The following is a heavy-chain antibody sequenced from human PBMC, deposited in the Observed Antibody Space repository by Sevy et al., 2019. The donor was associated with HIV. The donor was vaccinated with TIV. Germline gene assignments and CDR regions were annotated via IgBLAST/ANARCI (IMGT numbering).Heavy chain of an antibody. V-gene: IGHV3-33*01. CDR1: GFTFSSYG. D-gene: IGHD2-15*01. J-gene: IGHJ4*02. Sequence: GESLKISCAASGFTFSSYGMHWVRQAPGKGLEWEAVIWYDRSNKYHADSVKGRFTISRDNSKNTLYLQMNSLRAEDTAVYYCASSEDRGVAATPIDYWGQGTLVTVSS. CDR3: ASSEDRGVAATPIDY. CDR2: IWYDRSNK.